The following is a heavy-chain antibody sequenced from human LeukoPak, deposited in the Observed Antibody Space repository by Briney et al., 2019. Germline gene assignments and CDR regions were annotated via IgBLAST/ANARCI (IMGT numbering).Heavy chain of an antibody. CDR2: IYYSGST. CDR1: GGSISSHY. Sequence: SEALSLTCTVSGGSISSHYWSWIRQPPGKGLERIGYIYYSGSTNYNPSLKSRVTISVDTSKNQFSLKLSSVTAADTAVYYCARDRHDSSGYYRFDYWGQGTLVTVSS. V-gene: IGHV4-59*11. J-gene: IGHJ4*02. D-gene: IGHD3-22*01. CDR3: ARDRHDSSGYYRFDY.